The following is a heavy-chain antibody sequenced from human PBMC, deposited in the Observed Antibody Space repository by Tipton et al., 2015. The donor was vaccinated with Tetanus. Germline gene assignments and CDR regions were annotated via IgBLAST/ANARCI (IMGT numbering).Heavy chain of an antibody. J-gene: IGHJ5*02. Sequence: QLVQSGAEVKKPGSSVKVSCKASGGTFSSYAISWVRQAPGQGLEWMGGIIPIFGTANYAQKFQGRVTITADESTSTAYMELSSLRSEDTAVYYCARGRDSRGWYGPEDWFDPWGQGTLVTVSS. D-gene: IGHD6-19*01. CDR3: ARGRDSRGWYGPEDWFDP. CDR1: GGTFSSYA. V-gene: IGHV1-69*01. CDR2: IIPIFGTA.